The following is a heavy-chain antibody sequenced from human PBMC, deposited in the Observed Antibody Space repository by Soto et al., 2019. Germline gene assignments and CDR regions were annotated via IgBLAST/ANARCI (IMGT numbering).Heavy chain of an antibody. CDR2: IYYSGST. V-gene: IGHV4-39*01. CDR1: GGSISSSSYY. CDR3: ATPLYCSGGSCYSAPY. J-gene: IGHJ4*02. Sequence: PSETLSLTCTVSGGSISSSSYYWGWIRQPPGKGLEWIGSIYYSGSTYYNPSLKSRVTISVDTSKNQFSLKLSSVTAADTAVYYCATPLYCSGGSCYSAPYWGQGTLVTVSS. D-gene: IGHD2-15*01.